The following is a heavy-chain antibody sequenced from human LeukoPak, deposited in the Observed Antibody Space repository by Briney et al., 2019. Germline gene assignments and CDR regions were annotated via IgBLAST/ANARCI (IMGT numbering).Heavy chain of an antibody. D-gene: IGHD5-18*01. CDR3: ARGIYLDTAMAMIDY. Sequence: GGSLRLSCAASGIYDMSWVRQAPGKGLEWVSSISDNDENTYYADSVKGRFTMSRDNAKNSLYLQMNSLRAEDTAVYYCARGIYLDTAMAMIDYWGQGTLVTVSS. CDR1: GIYD. V-gene: IGHV3-23*01. J-gene: IGHJ4*02. CDR2: ISDNDENT.